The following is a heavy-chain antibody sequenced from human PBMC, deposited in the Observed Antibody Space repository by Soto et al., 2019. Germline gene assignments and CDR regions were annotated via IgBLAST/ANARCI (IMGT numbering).Heavy chain of an antibody. CDR1: GGTFSSYA. J-gene: IGHJ6*02. D-gene: IGHD2-2*01. CDR3: AREGCISTSCYVGYYYYGMDV. Sequence: QVQLVQSGAEVKKPGSSVKVSCKASGGTFSSYAISWVRQAPGQGLEWMGGIIPIFGTANYAQKFQGRVTIPADESTXXAXMXPSSLRSEDTAVYYCAREGCISTSCYVGYYYYGMDVWGQGTTVTVSS. V-gene: IGHV1-69*12. CDR2: IIPIFGTA.